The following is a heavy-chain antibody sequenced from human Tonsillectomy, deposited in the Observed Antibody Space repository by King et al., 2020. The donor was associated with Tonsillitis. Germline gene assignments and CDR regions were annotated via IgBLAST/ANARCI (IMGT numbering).Heavy chain of an antibody. V-gene: IGHV3-33*06. D-gene: IGHD3-16*01. CDR3: AKNGGDRAFQH. J-gene: IGHJ1*01. Sequence: VQLVESGGGVVQPGRSLRLSCAASGFTFSSYGMHWVRQAPGTGLEWVAFIWYDGTKKYYADSVQGRFTISRDNSKNTLFLQMNSLRAEDTAVYYCAKNGGDRAFQHWGQGTLVSVSS. CDR1: GFTFSSYG. CDR2: IWYDGTKK.